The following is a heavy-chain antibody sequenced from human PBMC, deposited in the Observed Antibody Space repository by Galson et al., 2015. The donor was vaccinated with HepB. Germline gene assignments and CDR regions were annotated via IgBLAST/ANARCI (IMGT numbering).Heavy chain of an antibody. CDR1: GYTFTSYG. V-gene: IGHV1-18*01. CDR3: ARAGVEMARTKYFPH. Sequence: SVKVSCKASGYTFTSYGISWVRQAPGQGLEWLGWIGPYNDNTNSAQKLQGRVTMTTDTSTSTAYLELRSLRSDDTAIYYCARAGVEMARTKYFPHWGQGTLVTVSS. CDR2: IGPYNDNT. J-gene: IGHJ1*01. D-gene: IGHD5-24*01.